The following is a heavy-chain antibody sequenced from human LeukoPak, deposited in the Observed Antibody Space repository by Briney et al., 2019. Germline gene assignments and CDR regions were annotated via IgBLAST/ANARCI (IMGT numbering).Heavy chain of an antibody. CDR2: ISSSSTTI. CDR1: GFTFSSYS. Sequence: PGGSLRLSCAASGFTFSSYSMMWVRQAPGKGLEWVSYISSSSTTIHYADSVKGRFTISRDNAKNSVYLQLNSLRAEDTAVYYCASDRHKYNYDCSGYPHDWGQGTLVTVSS. J-gene: IGHJ4*02. CDR3: ASDRHKYNYDCSGYPHD. D-gene: IGHD3-22*01. V-gene: IGHV3-48*01.